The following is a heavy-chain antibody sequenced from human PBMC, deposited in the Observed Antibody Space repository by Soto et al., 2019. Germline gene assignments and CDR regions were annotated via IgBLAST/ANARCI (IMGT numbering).Heavy chain of an antibody. CDR3: AHIPNYYQYDWFDP. D-gene: IGHD3-16*01. CDR2: IYWDDDK. CDR1: GFSLTTRGVG. Sequence: QITLKESGPTLVKPTQTLTLTCTFSGFSLTTRGVGVGWIRQPPGKALECLALIYWDDDKPYSPSLQSRLSITKHTSKNQVVRTMTNVDPVDTATYYCAHIPNYYQYDWFDPWGQGTLVSVSS. J-gene: IGHJ5*02. V-gene: IGHV2-5*02.